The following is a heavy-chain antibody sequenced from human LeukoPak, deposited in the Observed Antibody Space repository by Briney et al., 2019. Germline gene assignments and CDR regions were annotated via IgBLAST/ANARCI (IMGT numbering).Heavy chain of an antibody. CDR1: GGSISSGGYY. CDR3: ASLNVVPAAIRSDY. V-gene: IGHV4-31*03. Sequence: PSQTLSLTCTVSGGSISSGGYYWSWIRQHPGKGLGWVGYIYYSGSTYYNPSLKSRVTISVDTSKNQLSLKLSSVTAADTAVYYCASLNVVPAAIRSDYWGQGTLVTVSS. CDR2: IYYSGST. D-gene: IGHD2-2*01. J-gene: IGHJ4*02.